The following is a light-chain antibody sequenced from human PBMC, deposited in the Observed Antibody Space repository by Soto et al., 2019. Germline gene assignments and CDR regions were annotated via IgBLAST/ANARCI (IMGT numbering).Light chain of an antibody. V-gene: IGLV2-14*01. Sequence: QLVLTQPASVSGSPRQSITISCTGASSDVGGYTYVSWYQQHPGKAPKLMIYEVNNRPSGVSHRFSGSKSGNTASLTISGLQAEDEADYYCSSYTSSSTLYVFGTGTKVTVL. CDR2: EVN. CDR1: SSDVGGYTY. J-gene: IGLJ1*01. CDR3: SSYTSSSTLYV.